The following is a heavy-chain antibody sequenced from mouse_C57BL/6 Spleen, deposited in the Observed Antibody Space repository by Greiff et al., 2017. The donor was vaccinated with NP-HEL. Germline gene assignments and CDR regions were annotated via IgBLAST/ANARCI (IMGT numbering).Heavy chain of an antibody. CDR3: ARSGSAPGAY. CDR2: IYPRSGNT. D-gene: IGHD3-1*01. J-gene: IGHJ3*01. Sequence: VQLQQSGAELARPGASVKLSCKASGYTFTSYGISWVKQRTGQGLEWIGEIYPRSGNTYYNEKFKGKATLTADKSSSTAYMELRSLTSEDSAVYFCARSGSAPGAYWGQGTLVTVSA. CDR1: GYTFTSYG. V-gene: IGHV1-81*01.